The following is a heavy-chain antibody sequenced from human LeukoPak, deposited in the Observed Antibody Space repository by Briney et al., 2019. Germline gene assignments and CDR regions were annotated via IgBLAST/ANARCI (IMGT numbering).Heavy chain of an antibody. CDR1: GFTFSSYE. Sequence: PGGSLRLSCAASGFTFSSYEMNWVRQAPGKGLEWVSYISSSGSTIYYADSVKGRFTISRDNAKNSLYLQMNSLRAEDTAVYYCARERLLAYGSGSYIDYWGQGTLVTVSS. V-gene: IGHV3-48*03. J-gene: IGHJ4*02. CDR2: ISSSGSTI. D-gene: IGHD3-10*01. CDR3: ARERLLAYGSGSYIDY.